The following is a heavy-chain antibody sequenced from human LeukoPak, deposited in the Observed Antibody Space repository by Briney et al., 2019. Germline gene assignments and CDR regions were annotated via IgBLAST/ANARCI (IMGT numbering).Heavy chain of an antibody. Sequence: GGSLRLSCAASGFTFDDYAMHWVRQAPGKGLEWVSGISWNSGSIGYADSVKGRFTISRDNAKNSLYLQMNSLRAEDTDLYYCAKSVRAGRDGMDVWGQGTTVTVSS. CDR1: GFTFDDYA. CDR2: ISWNSGSI. D-gene: IGHD2-8*02. J-gene: IGHJ6*02. CDR3: AKSVRAGRDGMDV. V-gene: IGHV3-9*01.